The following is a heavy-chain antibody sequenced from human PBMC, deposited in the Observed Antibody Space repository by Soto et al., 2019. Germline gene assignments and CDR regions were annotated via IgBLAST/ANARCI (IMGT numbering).Heavy chain of an antibody. CDR1: GFSLSTSGRT. CDR2: GG. Sequence: QITLKESGPTLVKPTETLTLTCSVSGFSLSTSGRTLGWIRQPPGKAPEWLALGGQYSPSLQSRVTFTKDTSKDQVVLTLTDMDPADTDTYYCTLRQDSSRGPIYWGQGILVTVSS. CDR3: TLRQDSSRGPIY. V-gene: IGHV2-5*01. D-gene: IGHD6-13*01. J-gene: IGHJ4*02.